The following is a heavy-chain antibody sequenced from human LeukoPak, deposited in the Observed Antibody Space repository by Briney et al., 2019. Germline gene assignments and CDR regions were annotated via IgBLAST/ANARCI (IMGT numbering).Heavy chain of an antibody. CDR2: MSYDGSNK. V-gene: IGHV3-30*04. Sequence: GGSLRLSCAASGFTFSSYAMHWVRQAPGKGLEWVGVMSYDGSNKYYADSLKGRFTISRDNAKNSLYLQMNSLRADDTAVYYCARGDPDISFAVAGEAFDIWGQGTMVTVSS. D-gene: IGHD6-19*01. CDR1: GFTFSSYA. CDR3: ARGDPDISFAVAGEAFDI. J-gene: IGHJ3*02.